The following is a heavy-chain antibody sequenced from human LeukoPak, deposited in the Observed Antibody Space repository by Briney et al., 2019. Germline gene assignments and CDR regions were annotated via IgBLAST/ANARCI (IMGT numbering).Heavy chain of an antibody. J-gene: IGHJ5*02. CDR3: AREQGMYYDFWSGPNWFDP. CDR1: GGSMRSNY. V-gene: IGHV4-59*01. Sequence: SETLSLTCTVSGGSMRSNYWSLTRQPPGKGLEWIGNIYYSGSTNYNPSLKSRVTISVDTSKNQFSLKLSSVTAADTAVYYCAREQGMYYDFWSGPNWFDPWGQGTLVTVSS. CDR2: IYYSGST. D-gene: IGHD3-3*01.